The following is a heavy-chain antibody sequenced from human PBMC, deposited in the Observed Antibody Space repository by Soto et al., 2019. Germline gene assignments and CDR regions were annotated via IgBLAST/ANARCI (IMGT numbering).Heavy chain of an antibody. CDR1: GFTFSSYS. CDR2: ISSSSSYI. V-gene: IGHV3-21*01. Sequence: GGSLRLSCAASGFTFSSYSMNWVRQAPGKALEWVSSISSSSSYIYYADSVKGRFTISRDNAKNSLYLQMNSLRAEDTAVYYCARDGPAAVSYYYYGMDVWGQGTTVTVSS. J-gene: IGHJ6*02. D-gene: IGHD3-16*01. CDR3: ARDGPAAVSYYYYGMDV.